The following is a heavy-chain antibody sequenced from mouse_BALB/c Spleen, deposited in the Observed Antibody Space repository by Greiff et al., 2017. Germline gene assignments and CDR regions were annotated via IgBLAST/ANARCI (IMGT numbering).Heavy chain of an antibody. CDR3: ARPSDGYYFDY. Sequence: EVMLVESGGGLVKPGGSLKLSCAASGFAFSSYDMSWVRQTPEKRLEWVAYISSGGGSTYYPDTVKGRFTISRDNAKNTLYLQMSSLKSEDTAMYYCARPSDGYYFDYWGQGTTRTVSS. J-gene: IGHJ2*01. V-gene: IGHV5-12-1*01. CDR1: GFAFSSYD. CDR2: ISSGGGST. D-gene: IGHD2-3*01.